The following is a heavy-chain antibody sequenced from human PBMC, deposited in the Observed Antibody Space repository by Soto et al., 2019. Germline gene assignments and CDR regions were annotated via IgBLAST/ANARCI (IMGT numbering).Heavy chain of an antibody. D-gene: IGHD2-2*01. CDR1: GFTFSSYG. CDR3: ARDPPAADRDYYYYGMDV. CDR2: IWYDGSNK. Sequence: GGSLRLSCAASGFTFSSYGMHWVRQAPGKGLEWVAVIWYDGSNKYYADSVKGRFTISRDNSKNTLYLQMNSLRAEDTAVYYCARDPPAADRDYYYYGMDVWGQGTMVTVSS. V-gene: IGHV3-33*01. J-gene: IGHJ6*02.